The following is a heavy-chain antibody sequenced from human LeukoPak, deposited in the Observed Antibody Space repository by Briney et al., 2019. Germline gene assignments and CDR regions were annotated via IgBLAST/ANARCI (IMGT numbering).Heavy chain of an antibody. CDR3: ARDDRLGYCSSTSCYPNAFDI. Sequence: GGSLRLSCAASGFTFSSCSMNWVRQAPGKGLEWVSSISSSSSYIYYADSVKGRFTISRDNAKNSLYLQMNSLRAEDTAVYYCARDDRLGYCSSTSCYPNAFDIWGQGTMVTVSS. J-gene: IGHJ3*02. V-gene: IGHV3-21*01. CDR1: GFTFSSCS. D-gene: IGHD2-2*01. CDR2: ISSSSSYI.